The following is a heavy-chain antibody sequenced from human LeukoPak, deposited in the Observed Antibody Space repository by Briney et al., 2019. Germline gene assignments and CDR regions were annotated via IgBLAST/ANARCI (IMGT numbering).Heavy chain of an antibody. CDR3: ARAPNFLWGIYGCDAFDI. D-gene: IGHD3-16*01. CDR2: ISSSSSTI. CDR1: GFTFSSYS. Sequence: AGGSLRLSCAASGFTFSSYSMNWVRQAPGKGLEWVSYISSSSSTIYYADSVKGRFTISRDNAKNSLYLQMNSLRAEDTAVYYCARAPNFLWGIYGCDAFDIWGQGTMVTVSS. J-gene: IGHJ3*02. V-gene: IGHV3-48*04.